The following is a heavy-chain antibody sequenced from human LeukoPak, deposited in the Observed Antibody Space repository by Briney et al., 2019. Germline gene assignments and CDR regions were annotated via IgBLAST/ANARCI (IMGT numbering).Heavy chain of an antibody. J-gene: IGHJ5*02. V-gene: IGHV4-39*07. CDR3: ARDQNYYGSGRWFDP. CDR1: GDSISSRSGF. D-gene: IGHD3-10*01. CDR2: IYYTGTT. Sequence: SETLSLTCTVSGDSISSRSGFWGWNRQPPGKGLEWIASIYYTGTTYYNPSLKSRVTISVDTSKNQFSLKLSSVTAADTAVYYCARDQNYYGSGRWFDPWGQGTLVTVSS.